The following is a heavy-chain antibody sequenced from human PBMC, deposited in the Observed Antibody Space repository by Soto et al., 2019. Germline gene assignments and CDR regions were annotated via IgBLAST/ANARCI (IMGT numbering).Heavy chain of an antibody. V-gene: IGHV1-46*01. D-gene: IGHD2-15*01. CDR3: ARDLVVDRDKWSNGAFDI. CDR1: GYTFTSYY. Sequence: GASVKVSCKASGYTFTSYYMHWVRQAPGQGLEWMGIINPSGGSTSYAQKFQGRVTMTRDTSTSTVYMELSSLRSEDTAVYYCARDLVVDRDKWSNGAFDIWGQGTMVTVSS. CDR2: INPSGGST. J-gene: IGHJ3*02.